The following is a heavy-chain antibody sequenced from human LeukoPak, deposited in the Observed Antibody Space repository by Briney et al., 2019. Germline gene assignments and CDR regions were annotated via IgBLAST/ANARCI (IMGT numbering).Heavy chain of an antibody. Sequence: GGSLRLSCAASGVTFSSFAMHWVRQAPGKGLEWVAVISHHGRDTYYADSVKGRFTISRDNSKNTLYLQLNSLGAEDTAVYYCAAQPCSVGRCYLDYWGQGTLVTVSS. D-gene: IGHD2-15*01. CDR2: ISHHGRDT. V-gene: IGHV3-30*04. CDR1: GVTFSSFA. CDR3: AAQPCSVGRCYLDY. J-gene: IGHJ4*02.